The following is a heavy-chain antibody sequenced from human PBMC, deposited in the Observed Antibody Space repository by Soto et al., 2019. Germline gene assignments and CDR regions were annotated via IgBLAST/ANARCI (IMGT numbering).Heavy chain of an antibody. J-gene: IGHJ4*02. CDR3: ARGWGFGEPRYFDY. CDR1: GFTFSSYG. Sequence: PGGSLRLSCAASGFTFSSYGMHWVRQAPGKGLEWVAVIWYDGSNKYYADSVKGRFTISRDNSKNTLYLQMNSLRAEDTAVYYCARGWGFGEPRYFDYWGQGTLVAVSS. CDR2: IWYDGSNK. D-gene: IGHD3-10*01. V-gene: IGHV3-33*01.